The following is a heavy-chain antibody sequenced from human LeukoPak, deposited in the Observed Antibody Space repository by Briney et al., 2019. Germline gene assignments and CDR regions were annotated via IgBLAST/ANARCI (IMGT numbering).Heavy chain of an antibody. CDR2: ITGSGPYM. J-gene: IGHJ4*02. Sequence: PGGSLRLSCAASGFTFSTLAMHWVRLSPGKGLEWVSSITGSGPYMLYADSVKHRSTISRDNTKNLLYLEMNSLRAEDTAMYFCVRDVGAVRGEVYFDYWGQGTLVTVSS. V-gene: IGHV3-21*06. CDR1: GFTFSTLA. CDR3: VRDVGAVRGEVYFDY. D-gene: IGHD3-10*01.